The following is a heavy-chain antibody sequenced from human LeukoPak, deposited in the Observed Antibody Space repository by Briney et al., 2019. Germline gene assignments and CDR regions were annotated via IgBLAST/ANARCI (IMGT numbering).Heavy chain of an antibody. Sequence: GGSLRLSCAASGFIFTNFAMNRVRQAPGKGLEWVSVIGGSGETTYYPDSVRGRFTMSRDNSKNTVYLQMNSLSAEDTAIYYCVKDGQDSSWYNFDYWGQGTLVTVSS. V-gene: IGHV3-23*01. CDR3: VKDGQDSSWYNFDY. CDR2: IGGSGETT. CDR1: GFIFTNFA. D-gene: IGHD6-13*01. J-gene: IGHJ4*02.